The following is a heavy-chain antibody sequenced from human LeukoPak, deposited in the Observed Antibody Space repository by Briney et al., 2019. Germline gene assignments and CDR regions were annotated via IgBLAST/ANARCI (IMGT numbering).Heavy chain of an antibody. Sequence: GGSLRLSCAASGFTFSSSWMYWVRQAPGKGLVWVSRIIGDGSSASYADSVKGRFTISRDNAKNTLYLQMNSLRAEDTAVYYCARNRSYRPEDWGQGTLVTVS. CDR2: IIGDGSSA. D-gene: IGHD3-16*02. CDR3: ARNRSYRPED. J-gene: IGHJ4*02. V-gene: IGHV3-74*01. CDR1: GFTFSSSW.